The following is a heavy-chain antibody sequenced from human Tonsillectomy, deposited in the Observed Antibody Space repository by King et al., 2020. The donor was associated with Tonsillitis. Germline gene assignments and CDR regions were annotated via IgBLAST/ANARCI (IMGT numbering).Heavy chain of an antibody. Sequence: VQLVESGGGVVQPGRSLRLSCEVSGFMFTDYGMHWVRQAPDKGLEWVAVIWYDGNRKYYADSVKGRFTISRDDSKSTLYLQMTSLRAEDAAVYYCARDEVYFYYNMDVWGKGTTVTVS. V-gene: IGHV3-33*01. CDR3: ARDEVYFYYNMDV. CDR2: IWYDGNRK. J-gene: IGHJ6*03. CDR1: GFMFTDYG.